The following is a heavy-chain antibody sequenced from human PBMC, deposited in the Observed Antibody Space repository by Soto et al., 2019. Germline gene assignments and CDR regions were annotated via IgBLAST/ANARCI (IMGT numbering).Heavy chain of an antibody. D-gene: IGHD2-2*01. Sequence: PSETLSLTCAVYGGSFSGYYWSWIRQPPGKGLEWIGEINHSGSTNYNPSLKSRVTISVDTSKNQFSLKLSSVTAADTAVYYCARGSEDIVVVPAAIEEGYYYYYMDVWGKGTKVTVSS. CDR2: INHSGST. J-gene: IGHJ6*03. CDR1: GGSFSGYY. CDR3: ARGSEDIVVVPAAIEEGYYYYYMDV. V-gene: IGHV4-34*01.